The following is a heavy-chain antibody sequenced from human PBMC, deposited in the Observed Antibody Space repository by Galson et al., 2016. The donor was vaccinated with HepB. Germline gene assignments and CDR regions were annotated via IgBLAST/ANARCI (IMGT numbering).Heavy chain of an antibody. CDR3: ARVSGQWVGVPAANVYFDF. Sequence: SLRLSCAASGFTFKYHAMSWVRQAPGSGLEWVAVISDGGTAHYADSVKGRFTISRDNSKNTVYLQMDSLRAEDRAEYYCARVSGQWVGVPAANVYFDFWGQGTLVIVSS. J-gene: IGHJ4*02. V-gene: IGHV3-23*01. CDR2: ISDGGTA. CDR1: GFTFKYHA. D-gene: IGHD2-2*01.